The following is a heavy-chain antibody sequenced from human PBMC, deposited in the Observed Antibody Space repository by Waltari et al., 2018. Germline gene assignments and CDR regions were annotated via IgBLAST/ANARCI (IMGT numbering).Heavy chain of an antibody. Sequence: QVQLVESGGGLVKPGGSLRLSCAAAGCTFSHFYMSWIRQAPGKGVEWVSYISSRGSSINYADSVKGRFTISRDKAKNSLYLQMNSLRAEDTAVYYCARSSGSYSELYWGQGTLVTVSS. V-gene: IGHV3-11*01. CDR2: ISSRGSSI. J-gene: IGHJ4*02. D-gene: IGHD1-26*01. CDR1: GCTFSHFY. CDR3: ARSSGSYSELY.